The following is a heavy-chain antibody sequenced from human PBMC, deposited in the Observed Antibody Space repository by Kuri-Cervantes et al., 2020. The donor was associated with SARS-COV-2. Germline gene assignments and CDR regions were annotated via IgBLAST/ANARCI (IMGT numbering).Heavy chain of an antibody. CDR2: IRSKAYGGTT. CDR1: GFTFGDYA. CDR3: TSNDFWSGYSLY. J-gene: IGHJ4*02. D-gene: IGHD3-3*01. V-gene: IGHV3-49*04. Sequence: GESLKISCTAYGFTFGDYAMSWVRQAPGKGLEWVGFIRSKAYGGTTEYAASVKGRFTISRDDSKSIAYLQMNSLKTEDTAVYYCTSNDFWSGYSLYWGQGTLVTVSS.